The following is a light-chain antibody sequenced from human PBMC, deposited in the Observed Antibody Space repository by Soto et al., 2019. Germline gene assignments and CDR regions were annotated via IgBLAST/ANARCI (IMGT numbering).Light chain of an antibody. J-gene: IGKJ2*01. CDR3: QQYNKWPPQYT. V-gene: IGKV3-15*01. CDR1: QSISSD. Sequence: EIVMTQSPATLSVSPGERATLSCRASQSISSDLAWYQQKPGQAPRLLIYSASTRATDIPARISGSGSGTDFTLTISSLQSEDFAVYYCQQYNKWPPQYTFGQGTKLEIK. CDR2: SAS.